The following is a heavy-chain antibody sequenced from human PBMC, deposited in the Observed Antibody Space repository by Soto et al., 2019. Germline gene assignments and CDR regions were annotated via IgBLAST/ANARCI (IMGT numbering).Heavy chain of an antibody. Sequence: QVQLVQSGAEVKQPGASVKVSCKASGYTFTSFGISWLRQAPGQGLQWMGWISAYNGNTNYAQKVQDIVTMTTDTSTSRAYMGLRSLRSDNTAVYYCARGHPQLICSGYDLGFDCWGQGTLVTDS. V-gene: IGHV1-18*01. CDR1: GYTFTSFG. CDR2: ISAYNGNT. D-gene: IGHD5-12*01. J-gene: IGHJ4*02. CDR3: ARGHPQLICSGYDLGFDC.